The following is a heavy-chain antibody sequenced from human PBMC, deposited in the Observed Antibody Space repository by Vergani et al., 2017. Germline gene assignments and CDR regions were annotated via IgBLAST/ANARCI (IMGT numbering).Heavy chain of an antibody. CDR3: AKPRIPAGWSFHY. Sequence: EVQLLESGGDLVQPGGSLRLSCAASAFTFSNHAMSWVRPAPGKGLEWVSRISASGGTTYYVDSVKGRFTISRDNSKNTLYLQMNSLRAEDTAVYYCAKPRIPAGWSFHYWGQGTLVTVSS. D-gene: IGHD6-13*01. J-gene: IGHJ4*02. CDR1: AFTFSNHA. V-gene: IGHV3-23*01. CDR2: ISASGGTT.